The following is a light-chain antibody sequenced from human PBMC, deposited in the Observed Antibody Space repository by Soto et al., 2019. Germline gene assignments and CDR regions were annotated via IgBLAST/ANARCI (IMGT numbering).Light chain of an antibody. V-gene: IGKV3-15*01. CDR3: QQYIRWPLT. Sequence: IVMTQSPATPSFSPGERATLCCMASQSVSSNLAWYQQKPGQAPSLLIYGASTRATGTPARFSGSGSGTEFTLTISSLQSEDFAVYYCQQYIRWPLTFGGGTKVDI. CDR2: GAS. CDR1: QSVSSN. J-gene: IGKJ4*01.